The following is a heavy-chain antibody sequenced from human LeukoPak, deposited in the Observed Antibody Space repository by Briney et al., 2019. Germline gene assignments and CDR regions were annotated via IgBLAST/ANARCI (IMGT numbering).Heavy chain of an antibody. Sequence: GGSLRLSCAASGFTFSSYSMNWVRQAPGKGLEWVSGINWNGGSTGYADSVKGRFTISRDNAKNSLYLQMNSLRAEDTALYHCARDLDPLVAGYDAFDIWGQGTMVTVSS. CDR3: ARDLDPLVAGYDAFDI. D-gene: IGHD6-19*01. V-gene: IGHV3-20*01. CDR1: GFTFSSYS. J-gene: IGHJ3*02. CDR2: INWNGGST.